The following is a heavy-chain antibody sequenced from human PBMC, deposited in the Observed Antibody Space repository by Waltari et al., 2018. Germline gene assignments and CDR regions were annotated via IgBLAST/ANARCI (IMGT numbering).Heavy chain of an antibody. CDR3: ATYLGLASAAFDY. CDR1: GGSISSYY. V-gene: IGHV4-59*01. Sequence: VQLQESGPGLVKPSETLSLTCTVSGGSISSYYWSWIRQPPGKGLEWIGYIYYSGSTNYNPSLKSRVTISVDTSKNQFSLKLSSVTAADTAVYYCATYLGLASAAFDYWGQGTLVTVSS. J-gene: IGHJ4*02. D-gene: IGHD7-27*01. CDR2: IYYSGST.